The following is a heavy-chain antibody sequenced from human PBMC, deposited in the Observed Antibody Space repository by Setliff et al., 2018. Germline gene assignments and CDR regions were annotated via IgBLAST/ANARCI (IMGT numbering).Heavy chain of an antibody. Sequence: GESLKISCAASGFTFSTYGMHWVRQAPGKGLEWVAYIWYDGSNKYYVDSVKGRFTISRDNSKNTLYLQMNSLRAEDTAVYYCARQDIWGQGTMVTVSS. V-gene: IGHV3-30*02. CDR2: IWYDGSNK. J-gene: IGHJ3*02. CDR3: ARQDI. CDR1: GFTFSTYG.